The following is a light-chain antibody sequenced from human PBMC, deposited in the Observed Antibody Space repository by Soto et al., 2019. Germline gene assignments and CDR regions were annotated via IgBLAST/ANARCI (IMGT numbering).Light chain of an antibody. V-gene: IGLV2-14*01. CDR2: DVT. J-gene: IGLJ1*01. CDR3: CSYAGKFFV. Sequence: QSVLTRPASVSGSPGQSITISCTGTSSDVGGYIYVSWYQQHPGKAPKLMIYDVTSRPSGASYRFSGSKSGNTASLTISGLQAEDEADYYCCSYAGKFFVFGTGTKVTVL. CDR1: SSDVGGYIY.